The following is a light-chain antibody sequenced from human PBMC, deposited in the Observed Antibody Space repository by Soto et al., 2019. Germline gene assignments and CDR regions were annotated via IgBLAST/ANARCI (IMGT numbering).Light chain of an antibody. CDR2: DAS. Sequence: LTQSPATLSLSPGERATLSCTASQGISTYIAWYQQKPGQAPRLLIYDASNRATGIPARFSGSGSGTDFTLTISSLESEDFAVYYCQERSNWPPITFGQGTRLEI. J-gene: IGKJ5*01. CDR1: QGISTY. CDR3: QERSNWPPIT. V-gene: IGKV3-11*01.